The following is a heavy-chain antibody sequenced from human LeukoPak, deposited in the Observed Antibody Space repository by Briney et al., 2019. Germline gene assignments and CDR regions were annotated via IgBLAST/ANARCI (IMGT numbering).Heavy chain of an antibody. CDR1: GFTFSSYT. CDR2: ISYDESNK. V-gene: IGHV3-30-3*01. J-gene: IGHJ4*02. D-gene: IGHD3-10*01. CDR3: VLGSPFDY. Sequence: GRSLRLSCAASGFTFSSYTMHWVRQAPGKGLEWVAVISYDESNKYYADSVKGRFTISRDNSKNTLYLQMNSLRAEDTAVYYCVLGSPFDYWGQGTLVTVSS.